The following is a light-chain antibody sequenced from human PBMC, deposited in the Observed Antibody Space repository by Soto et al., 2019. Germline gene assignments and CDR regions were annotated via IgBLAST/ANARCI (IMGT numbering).Light chain of an antibody. CDR2: EVT. CDR3: SSYAGGNNLL. V-gene: IGLV2-8*01. Sequence: QSVLTQPPSASGSPGQSVTISCTGTSSDVGGYNYVSWYQQYPGKAPKLMIYEVTKRPSGVPDRFSGSKSGNTASLTVSGLQAEDEADYYCSSYAGGNNLLFGGGTQLTVL. CDR1: SSDVGGYNY. J-gene: IGLJ2*01.